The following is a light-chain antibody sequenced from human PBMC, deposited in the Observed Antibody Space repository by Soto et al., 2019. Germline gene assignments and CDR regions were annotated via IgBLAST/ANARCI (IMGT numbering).Light chain of an antibody. CDR2: EVS. J-gene: IGLJ2*01. CDR3: SSYAGSKTL. Sequence: QSVLTQPPSASGSPGQSVTISCTGTSSDVGGYNYVSWYQQHPGKAPKLMIYEVSKRPSGVPDRFSGSKSGNTASLTVSGLQAEDEADYSCSSYAGSKTLFGGGTKVTVL. CDR1: SSDVGGYNY. V-gene: IGLV2-8*01.